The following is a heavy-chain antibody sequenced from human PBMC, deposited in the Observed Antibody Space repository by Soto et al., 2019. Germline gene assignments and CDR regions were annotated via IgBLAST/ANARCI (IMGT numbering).Heavy chain of an antibody. CDR2: IIPISETT. Sequence: QVQLVQSGAEVKKPGSSVKVSCKASGGTFSSYAISWVRQASGQGLEWMGGIIPISETTNYAQKFQGRVTITADESKSTAYMELSSLRSEDTAVYYCARSQGSSTSLEIYYYYYYGMDVWGQGTTVTLSS. J-gene: IGHJ6*02. CDR3: ARSQGSSTSLEIYYYYYYGMDV. CDR1: GGTFSSYA. D-gene: IGHD2-2*01. V-gene: IGHV1-69*01.